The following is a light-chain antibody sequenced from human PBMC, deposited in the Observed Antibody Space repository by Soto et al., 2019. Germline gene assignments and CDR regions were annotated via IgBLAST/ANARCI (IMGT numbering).Light chain of an antibody. J-gene: IGLJ3*02. CDR3: QTWGTGPWV. CDR2: EVS. Sequence: QSALTQPPSASGSPGQSVSISCTGTGSGVGGYNYVSWYQQHPGKAPKLIIFEVSRRPSGVPDRFSGSKSGNTASLTVSGLQAEDEADYYCQTWGTGPWVFGGGTKLTVL. V-gene: IGLV2-8*01. CDR1: GSGVGGYNY.